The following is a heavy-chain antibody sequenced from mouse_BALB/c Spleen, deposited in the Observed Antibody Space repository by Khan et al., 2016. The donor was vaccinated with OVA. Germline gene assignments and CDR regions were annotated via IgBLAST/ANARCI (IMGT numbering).Heavy chain of an antibody. J-gene: IGHJ3*01. CDR3: EDYLTEAFAY. D-gene: IGHD1-1*01. V-gene: IGHV5-6*01. CDR1: GFTFTSYN. Sequence: EVELLESGGDLVKPGGSLYLSCAASGFTFTSYNMSWVRRHPDKKLVGFASISSGGDYTYYPACVKGRFSISRDNAKNPLYLQMSDLKAEDTAMYDCEDYLTEAFAYWGQGTLVTVSA. CDR2: ISSGGDYT.